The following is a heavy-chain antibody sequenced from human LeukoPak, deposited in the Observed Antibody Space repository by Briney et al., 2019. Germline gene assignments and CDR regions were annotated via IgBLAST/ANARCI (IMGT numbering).Heavy chain of an antibody. Sequence: GGSLRLSCAASGFTFDDYAMHWVRQAPGKGLVWVSCVNGDGSSTNYADSVKGRFTISRDNAKNTLYLQMNSLRAEDTAVYYCARVQGTYDFWSGDYYYYGMDVWGQGTTVTVSS. CDR2: VNGDGSST. CDR3: ARVQGTYDFWSGDYYYYGMDV. CDR1: GFTFDDYA. V-gene: IGHV3-74*01. J-gene: IGHJ6*02. D-gene: IGHD3-3*01.